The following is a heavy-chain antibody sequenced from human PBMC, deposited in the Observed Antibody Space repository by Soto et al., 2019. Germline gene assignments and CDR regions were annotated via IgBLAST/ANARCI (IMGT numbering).Heavy chain of an antibody. Sequence: EVQLVESGGGLVQPGGSLRLSCAASGFTFSSYWMSWVRQAPGKGLEWVANIKQDGSEKYYVDSVKGRFTISRDNAKNPLYLKRNRLRAEDTAVYYCAREQLGVVVPAAIVAYWGQGTLVPGSS. CDR1: GFTFSSYW. CDR2: IKQDGSEK. CDR3: AREQLGVVVPAAIVAY. J-gene: IGHJ4*02. V-gene: IGHV3-7*03. D-gene: IGHD2-2*02.